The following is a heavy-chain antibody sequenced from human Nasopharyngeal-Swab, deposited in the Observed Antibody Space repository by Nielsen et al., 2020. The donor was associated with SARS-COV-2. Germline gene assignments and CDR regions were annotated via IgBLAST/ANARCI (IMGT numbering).Heavy chain of an antibody. CDR1: GFTFSRYT. V-gene: IGHV3-30-3*01. CDR3: ASTPLDSSGYYYAFHY. Sequence: GGSLRLSCAASGFTFSRYTMHWVGQAPGKGLEWVAVISYDGSNKYYADSVKGRFTISRDISKNTLYLQMNSLRAEDTAVFYCASTPLDSSGYYYAFHYWGRGTLVTVSS. D-gene: IGHD3-22*01. CDR2: ISYDGSNK. J-gene: IGHJ4*02.